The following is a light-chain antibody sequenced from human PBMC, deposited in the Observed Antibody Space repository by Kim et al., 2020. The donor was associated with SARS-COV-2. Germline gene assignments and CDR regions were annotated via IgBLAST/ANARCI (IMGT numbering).Light chain of an antibody. CDR1: QSVSSSY. CDR2: GAS. J-gene: IGKJ4*01. Sequence: PGERATLSCRASQSVSSSYLAWYQQKPGQAPRLLIYGASSRATGIPDRFSGSGSGTDFTLTISRLEPEDFAVYYCQQYGSSLFTFGGGTKV. V-gene: IGKV3-20*01. CDR3: QQYGSSLFT.